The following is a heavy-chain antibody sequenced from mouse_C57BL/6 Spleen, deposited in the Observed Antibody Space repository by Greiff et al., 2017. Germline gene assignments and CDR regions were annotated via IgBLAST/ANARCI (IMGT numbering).Heavy chain of an antibody. J-gene: IGHJ4*01. CDR2: IYPRSGNT. CDR1: GYTFTSYG. V-gene: IGHV1-81*01. CDR3: ARSEYSNYDAMDD. Sequence: QVQLQQSGAELARPGASVKLSCKASGYTFTSYGISWVKQRTGQGLEWIGEIYPRSGNTYYNEKFKGKATLTADKSSSTAYMELRSLTSEDSAVXFCARSEYSNYDAMDDGGKGTSVTVSS. D-gene: IGHD2-5*01.